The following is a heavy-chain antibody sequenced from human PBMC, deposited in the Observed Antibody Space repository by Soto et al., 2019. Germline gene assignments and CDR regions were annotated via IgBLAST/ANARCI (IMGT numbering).Heavy chain of an antibody. J-gene: IGHJ4*02. D-gene: IGHD5-18*01. Sequence: PGGSLRLSCAASGFTFDNFAMSWVRQAPGKGLEWVSAISGGGGSTYYADSVKGRFTISRDNSKNTLYLQMNSLRAEDTAAYYCAKAQWGQSTAMDRFDYWGQGTLVTVSS. CDR3: AKAQWGQSTAMDRFDY. CDR1: GFTFDNFA. V-gene: IGHV3-23*01. CDR2: ISGGGGST.